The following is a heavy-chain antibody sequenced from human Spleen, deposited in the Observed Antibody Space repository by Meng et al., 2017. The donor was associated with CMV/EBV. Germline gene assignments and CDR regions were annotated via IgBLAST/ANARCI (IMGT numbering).Heavy chain of an antibody. Sequence: LTCAVYGGSFSGYYWTWIRQPPGKGLEWVGQINHSGSTNYKPSLKSRVTISVDTSKNQFSLKLTSVTAADTAVYYCAGRSGYYYGNYWGQGTLVTVSS. CDR2: INHSGST. CDR3: AGRSGYYYGNY. CDR1: GGSFSGYY. D-gene: IGHD3-22*01. V-gene: IGHV4-34*01. J-gene: IGHJ4*02.